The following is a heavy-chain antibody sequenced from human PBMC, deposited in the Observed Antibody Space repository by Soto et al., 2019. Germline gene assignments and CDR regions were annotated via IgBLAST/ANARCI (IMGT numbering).Heavy chain of an antibody. J-gene: IGHJ6*02. Sequence: PGVPLRLSCAASGFTFSSYWLSWVRQAPGKGLEWVANIKQDGSEKYYVDSVKGRFTISRDNAKNSLYLQMNSLRAEDTAVYYCARDPSIVATTGTYSYYYGMDVWGQGT. CDR2: IKQDGSEK. V-gene: IGHV3-7*04. CDR3: ARDPSIVATTGTYSYYYGMDV. CDR1: GFTFSSYW. D-gene: IGHD5-12*01.